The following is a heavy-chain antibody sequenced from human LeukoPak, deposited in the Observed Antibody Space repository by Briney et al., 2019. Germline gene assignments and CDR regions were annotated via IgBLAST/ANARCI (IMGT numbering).Heavy chain of an antibody. V-gene: IGHV1-46*01. CDR1: GYTFTSYY. CDR2: INPSGGST. Sequence: ASVEVSCKASGYTFTSYYMHWVRQAPGQGLEWMGIINPSGGSTSYAQKFQGRVTMTRDTSTSTVYMELSSLRSEDTAVYYCARVGKYDSSGPPGFDYWGQGTLVTVSS. J-gene: IGHJ4*02. CDR3: ARVGKYDSSGPPGFDY. D-gene: IGHD3-22*01.